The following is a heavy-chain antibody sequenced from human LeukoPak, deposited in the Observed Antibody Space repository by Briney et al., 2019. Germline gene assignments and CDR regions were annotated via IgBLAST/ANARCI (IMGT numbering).Heavy chain of an antibody. V-gene: IGHV4-4*07. J-gene: IGHJ4*02. CDR3: AREPYRLIDY. CDR2: IYTSGST. CDR1: VGSISSCY. D-gene: IGHD1-14*01. Sequence: ASETLSLTCTLSVGSISSCYWSWIRHPAGEGLEWIGRIYTSGSTNYSPSLKTRVPISVDMPKNQFSLNLSALTRAHRLVYYGAREPYRLIDYWGQGTLVTVYS.